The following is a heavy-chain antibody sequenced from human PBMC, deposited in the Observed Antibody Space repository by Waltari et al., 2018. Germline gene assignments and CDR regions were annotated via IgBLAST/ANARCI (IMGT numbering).Heavy chain of an antibody. V-gene: IGHV3-30*01. J-gene: IGHJ4*02. CDR2: ISYDGSNK. Sequence: QVQLVESGGGVVQPGRSLRLSCAASGFTFSRYAMHWVRQAPGKGLEWVAVISYDGSNKYYADSVKGRFTISRDNSKNTLYLQMNSLRAEDTAVYYCARGDIAAVDFDYWGQGTLVIVSS. CDR1: GFTFSRYA. D-gene: IGHD2-15*01. CDR3: ARGDIAAVDFDY.